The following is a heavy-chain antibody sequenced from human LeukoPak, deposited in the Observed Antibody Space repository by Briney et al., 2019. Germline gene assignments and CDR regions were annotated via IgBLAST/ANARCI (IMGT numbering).Heavy chain of an antibody. CDR2: INSDGSWT. J-gene: IGHJ5*02. CDR1: KFSFSSYW. V-gene: IGHV3-74*01. Sequence: GGSLRLSCAASKFSFSSYWMHWVRQAPGKGLVWVSRINSDGSWTNYADSVKGRFTISRDNAKNTLYLQMSSLRAEDTAVYYCARVLTGSWDWFDPWGQGTLVTVSS. CDR3: ARVLTGSWDWFDP. D-gene: IGHD2-8*02.